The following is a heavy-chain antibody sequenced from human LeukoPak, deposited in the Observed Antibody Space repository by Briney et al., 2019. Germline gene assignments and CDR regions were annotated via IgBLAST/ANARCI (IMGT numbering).Heavy chain of an antibody. D-gene: IGHD1-26*01. CDR2: INANTGNP. CDR1: GYTFTSYA. Sequence: GASRKVSCKASGYTFTSYAMNWGRQAPGQGLGWKGWINANTGNPTYAQGFTGRFVFSLDTSVSTAYLQISSLKAEDTAVYYCARVLDVSGSYFLDYWGQGTLVTVSS. J-gene: IGHJ4*02. CDR3: ARVLDVSGSYFLDY. V-gene: IGHV7-4-1*02.